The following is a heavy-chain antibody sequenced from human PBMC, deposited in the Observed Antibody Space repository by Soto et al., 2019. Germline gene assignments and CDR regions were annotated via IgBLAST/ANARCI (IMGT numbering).Heavy chain of an antibody. D-gene: IGHD2-8*01. CDR3: ARAIGYCTNGVCYRGVYYDGMDV. V-gene: IGHV1-69*01. Sequence: QVQLVQSGAEVKKPGSSVKVSCKASGGTFSSYAISWVRQAPGQGLEWMGGIIPIFGTANYAQKFQGRVTISADESTSRAYVELSSGRSEDTAVYYCARAIGYCTNGVCYRGVYYDGMDVCGQGTTVTVTS. CDR1: GGTFSSYA. J-gene: IGHJ6*02. CDR2: IIPIFGTA.